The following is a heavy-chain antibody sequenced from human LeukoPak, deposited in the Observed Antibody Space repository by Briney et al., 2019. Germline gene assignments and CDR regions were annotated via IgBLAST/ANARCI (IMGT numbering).Heavy chain of an antibody. CDR3: ARGKWNYPFDY. J-gene: IGHJ4*02. Sequence: PGGSLRLSCAASGFTVSSNYVSWVRQAPGKGLEWVSVIYSVDSTYYADSVKGRFTISRDNSKNTLYLQMNSLRAEDTAVYYCARGKWNYPFDYWGQGTLVTVSS. CDR2: IYSVDST. V-gene: IGHV3-53*01. CDR1: GFTVSSNY. D-gene: IGHD1-7*01.